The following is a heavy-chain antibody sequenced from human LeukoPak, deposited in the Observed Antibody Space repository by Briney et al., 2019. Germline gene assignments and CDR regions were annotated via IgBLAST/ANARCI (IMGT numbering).Heavy chain of an antibody. Sequence: GSLPLSFAASGFTFTSYSMNWVRPAPGQGLEWVSSISSSSSYIYYADSVKGLFTISRDNANNSLYLQMNSLRAEDTAVYYCARDRSDYWGQGTLVTVSS. CDR1: GFTFTSYS. CDR2: ISSSSSYI. V-gene: IGHV3-21*01. J-gene: IGHJ4*02. CDR3: ARDRSDY.